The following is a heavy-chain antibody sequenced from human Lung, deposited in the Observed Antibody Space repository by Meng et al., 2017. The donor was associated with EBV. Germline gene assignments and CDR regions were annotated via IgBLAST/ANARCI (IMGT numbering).Heavy chain of an antibody. D-gene: IGHD6-19*01. CDR2: IYYSGST. V-gene: IGHV4-31*03. Sequence: LQESAPALVKPSQTPSLTCTVAGGSVDSGAYYWSWIRQRPGKGLEWIGYIYYSGSTFYTPSLKSRATLSVDTSKNQFSLKLNSVTAADTAVYYCARLRLVWMFDYWGQGALVTVSS. CDR3: ARLRLVWMFDY. J-gene: IGHJ4*02. CDR1: GGSVDSGAYY.